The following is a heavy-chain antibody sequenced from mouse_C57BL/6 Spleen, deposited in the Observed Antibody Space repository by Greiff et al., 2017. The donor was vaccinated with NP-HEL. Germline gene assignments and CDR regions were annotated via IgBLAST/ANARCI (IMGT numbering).Heavy chain of an antibody. CDR3: ARGDDGYYEGVDY. CDR1: GYAFSSYW. V-gene: IGHV1-80*01. J-gene: IGHJ4*01. Sequence: QVQLQQSGAELVKPGASVKISCKASGYAFSSYWMNWVKQRPGKGLEWIGQIYPGDGDTNYNGKFKGKATLTADKSSSTAYMQLSSLTSEDSAVYFCARGDDGYYEGVDYWGKGTSVPVSS. D-gene: IGHD2-3*01. CDR2: IYPGDGDT.